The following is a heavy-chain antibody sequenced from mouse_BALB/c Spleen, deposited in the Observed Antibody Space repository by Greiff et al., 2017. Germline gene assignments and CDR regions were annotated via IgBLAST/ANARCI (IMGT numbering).Heavy chain of an antibody. V-gene: IGHV1-7*01. CDR2: INPSTGYT. J-gene: IGHJ3*01. CDR1: GYTFTSYW. D-gene: IGHD3-1*01. CDR3: ARGGTARATWAY. Sequence: QVQLQQSGAELAKPGASVKMSCKASGYTFTSYWMHWVKQRPGQGLEWIGYINPSTGYTEYNQKFKDKATLTADKSSSTAYMQLSSLTSEDSAVYYCARGGTARATWAYWGQGTLVTVSA.